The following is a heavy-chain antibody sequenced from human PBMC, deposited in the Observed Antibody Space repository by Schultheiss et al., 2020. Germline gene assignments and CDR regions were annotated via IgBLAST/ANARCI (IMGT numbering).Heavy chain of an antibody. J-gene: IGHJ5*02. CDR3: ARDLSVSVGPNWFDP. Sequence: SETLSLTCTVSGGSISSYYWSWIRQPPGKGLEWIGEINHSGSTNYNPSLKSRVTMSVDTSKNQFSLKLSSVTAADTAVYYCARDLSVSVGPNWFDPWGQGTLVTVSS. V-gene: IGHV4-59*12. CDR1: GGSISSYY. D-gene: IGHD5/OR15-5a*01. CDR2: INHSGST.